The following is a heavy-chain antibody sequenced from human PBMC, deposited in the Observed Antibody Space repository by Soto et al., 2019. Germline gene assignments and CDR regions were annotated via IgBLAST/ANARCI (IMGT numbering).Heavy chain of an antibody. V-gene: IGHV1-18*01. CDR3: AREYSFGSGSYYAH. CDR1: GYTFTSYG. Sequence: ASVKVSCKASGYTFTSYGISWVRQAPGQGPEWMGWISAGDDYTEFSQKFQGRVTITRDTSASTTYMELSSLRSEDTAVYYCAREYSFGSGSYYAHWGQGTLVTVSS. J-gene: IGHJ4*02. CDR2: ISAGDDYT. D-gene: IGHD3-10*01.